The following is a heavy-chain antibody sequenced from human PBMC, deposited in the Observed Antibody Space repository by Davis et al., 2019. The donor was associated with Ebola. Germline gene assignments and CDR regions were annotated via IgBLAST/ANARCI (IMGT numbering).Heavy chain of an antibody. Sequence: ESLKISCAASGFTFSNAWMSWVRQAPGKGLEWVGRIKIKTDGGTTDYAAPVRGRFTISRDDSKNTLYLQMNSLKTEDTAVYYCTTDPMVTVTTSGDAFDIWGQGTMVTVSS. D-gene: IGHD4-17*01. CDR1: GFTFSNAW. J-gene: IGHJ3*02. CDR3: TTDPMVTVTTSGDAFDI. V-gene: IGHV3-15*01. CDR2: IKIKTDGGTT.